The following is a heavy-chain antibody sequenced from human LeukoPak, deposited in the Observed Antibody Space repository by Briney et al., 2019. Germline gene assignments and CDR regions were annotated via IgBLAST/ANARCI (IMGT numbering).Heavy chain of an antibody. V-gene: IGHV5-51*01. D-gene: IGHD2-2*01. CDR2: IYPSDSDT. CDR3: ARRPGKYQPLPFDY. Sequence: GESLKISCKGSGYSFTNYWIGWVRQLPGKGLEWMGIIYPSDSDTKYSPSFQGQVTISADKTISTAYLQWSSLKASDTAMYYSARRPGKYQPLPFDYSGQRTLVTVS. J-gene: IGHJ4*02. CDR1: GYSFTNYW.